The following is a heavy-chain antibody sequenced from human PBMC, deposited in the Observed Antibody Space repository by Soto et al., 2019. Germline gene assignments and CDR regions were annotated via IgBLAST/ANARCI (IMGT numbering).Heavy chain of an antibody. J-gene: IGHJ4*02. CDR3: AKQVIVGYCNGGSCRYFDH. Sequence: GGSLRLSCAASGFAFSSYGMDWVRQAPGKGLEWVALISHDGKNEYYADCVKGRFTISRDNSKNTAYLQMNSLRDEDTAVYYCAKQVIVGYCNGGSCRYFDHWGQET. CDR1: GFAFSSYG. V-gene: IGHV3-30*18. D-gene: IGHD2-15*01. CDR2: ISHDGKNE.